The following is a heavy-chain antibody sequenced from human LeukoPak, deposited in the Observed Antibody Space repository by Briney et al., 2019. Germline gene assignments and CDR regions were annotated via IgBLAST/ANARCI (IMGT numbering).Heavy chain of an antibody. J-gene: IGHJ4*02. CDR1: GGSISSSSYY. V-gene: IGHV4-39*01. D-gene: IGHD3-22*01. Sequence: SETLSLTCTVSGGSISSSSYYWGWIRQPPGKGLEWIGSIYHGGSTYYNPSSKSRVTISVDTSKNQFSLKLSSVTAADTAVYYCARQSPDGGYYYDSSGYYYYFDYWGQGTLVTVSS. CDR3: ARQSPDGGYYYDSSGYYYYFDY. CDR2: IYHGGST.